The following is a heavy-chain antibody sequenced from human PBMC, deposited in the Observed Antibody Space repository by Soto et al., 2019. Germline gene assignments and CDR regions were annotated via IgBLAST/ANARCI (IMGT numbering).Heavy chain of an antibody. Sequence: ETLSLTCTVSGGSISSSSYYWGWIRQPPGKGLEWIGSIYYSGSTYYNPSLKSRVTISVDTSKNQFSLKLSSVTAADTAVYYCARVLGAYSVYYYYYGMDVWGQGTRVTVSS. CDR3: ARVLGAYSVYYYYYGMDV. CDR2: IYYSGST. D-gene: IGHD4-4*01. V-gene: IGHV4-39*01. CDR1: GGSISSSSYY. J-gene: IGHJ6*02.